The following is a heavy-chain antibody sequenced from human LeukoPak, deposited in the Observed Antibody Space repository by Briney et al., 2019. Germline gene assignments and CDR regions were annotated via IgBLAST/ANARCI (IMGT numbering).Heavy chain of an antibody. CDR2: IYYSGST. J-gene: IGHJ4*02. D-gene: IGHD3-22*01. CDR3: ARDSRGFFDY. Sequence: SETLSLTCTVSGGSISSSSYYWGWIRQPPGKGLEWIGSIYYSGSTYYNPSLKSRVTISVDTSKNQFSLKLSSVTAADTAVYYCARDSRGFFDYWGQGTLVTVSS. CDR1: GGSISSSSYY. V-gene: IGHV4-39*07.